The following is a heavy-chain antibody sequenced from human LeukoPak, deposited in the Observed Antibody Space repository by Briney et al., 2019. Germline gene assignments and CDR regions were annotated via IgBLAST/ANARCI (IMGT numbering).Heavy chain of an antibody. CDR2: IRNDGNKK. J-gene: IGHJ4*02. D-gene: IGHD5-18*01. V-gene: IGHV3-30*02. CDR3: VKVDT. CDR1: GFTFSTSG. Sequence: GGSLRLSCVASGFTFSTSGMHWVRQSPGKGLDGVAFIRNDGNKKNYAESVKGRFTISRDNSKNTLYLQMDSLSAEDTAVYYCVKVDTWGQGTLVTVSS.